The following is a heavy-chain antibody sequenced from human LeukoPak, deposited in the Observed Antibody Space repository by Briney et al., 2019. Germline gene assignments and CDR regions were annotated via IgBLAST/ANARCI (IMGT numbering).Heavy chain of an antibody. CDR2: ISDSGGSA. CDR1: GFTFSSYA. J-gene: IGHJ6*03. Sequence: GGSLRLSCAASGFTFSSYAMNWVRQAPGKGLEWVSAISDSGGSAYYADSVKGRFTISRDNSKNTLYLQMNSLRAEDTAVYYCAKADGGQWPSSYYYYYMDVWGKGTTVTVSS. V-gene: IGHV3-23*01. D-gene: IGHD6-19*01. CDR3: AKADGGQWPSSYYYYYMDV.